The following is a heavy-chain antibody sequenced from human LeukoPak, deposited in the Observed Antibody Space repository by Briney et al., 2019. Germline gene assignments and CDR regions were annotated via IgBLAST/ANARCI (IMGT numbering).Heavy chain of an antibody. Sequence: KPSETLSLTCTVSGGSISSYYWSWIRQPPGKGLEWIGYIYYSGSTNYNPSLKSRVTISVETSKNQFSLKLSSVTAADTAVYYCARGSSSWYGILDYWGQGTLVTVSS. V-gene: IGHV4-59*01. D-gene: IGHD6-13*01. CDR3: ARGSSSWYGILDY. CDR1: GGSISSYY. J-gene: IGHJ4*02. CDR2: IYYSGST.